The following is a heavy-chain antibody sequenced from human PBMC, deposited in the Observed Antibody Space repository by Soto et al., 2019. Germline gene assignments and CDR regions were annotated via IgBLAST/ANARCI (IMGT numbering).Heavy chain of an antibody. D-gene: IGHD5-18*01. CDR2: IYYSGST. CDR1: GGSISSYY. V-gene: IGHV4-59*01. J-gene: IGHJ5*02. Sequence: SETLSLTCTVSGGSISSYYWSWIRQPPGKGLEWIGYIYYSGSTNYNPSLKSRVTISVDTSKNQFSLKLSSVTAADTAVYYCARALGYSYGNWFDPWGQGTLVTVSS. CDR3: ARALGYSYGNWFDP.